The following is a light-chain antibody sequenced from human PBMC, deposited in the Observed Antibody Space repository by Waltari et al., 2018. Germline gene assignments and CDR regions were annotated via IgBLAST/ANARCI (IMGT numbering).Light chain of an antibody. CDR1: SSDVGGYNY. Sequence: QSALTQPASVSGSPGQSITISCTGTSSDVGGYNYVSWYQQHPGKVPKLMIYDVIKRPSGVPNRFSGSKSGNTASLTISGLQAEDEADYYCSSYTSRSTVVFGGGTKLTVL. CDR2: DVI. J-gene: IGLJ2*01. V-gene: IGLV2-14*03. CDR3: SSYTSRSTVV.